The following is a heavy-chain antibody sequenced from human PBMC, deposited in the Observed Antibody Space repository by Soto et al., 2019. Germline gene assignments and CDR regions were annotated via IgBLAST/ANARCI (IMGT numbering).Heavy chain of an antibody. CDR2: IIPIFGTA. CDR3: ARGKRVGAAAGAYYYGMDV. D-gene: IGHD6-13*01. J-gene: IGHJ6*02. Sequence: SVKVSCKASGGTFSSYAISWVRQAPGQGLEWMGGIIPIFGTANYAQKFQGRVTITADESTSTAYMELSSLRSEDTAVYYCARGKRVGAAAGAYYYGMDVWGQGNTVTVLL. CDR1: GGTFSSYA. V-gene: IGHV1-69*13.